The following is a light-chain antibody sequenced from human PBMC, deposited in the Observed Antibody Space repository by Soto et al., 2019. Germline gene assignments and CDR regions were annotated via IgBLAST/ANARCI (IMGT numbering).Light chain of an antibody. CDR2: KAS. CDR1: QSISSW. CDR3: QQCNSYPPT. V-gene: IGKV1-5*03. J-gene: IGKJ1*01. Sequence: DIQMTQSPSTLSASVGDRVTITCRASQSISSWLAWYQQKPGKAPKVLIYKASNLQSGVPARFSGSGSGKDFTLTISSLQPDDFATYYCQQCNSYPPTFGQGTTVDIK.